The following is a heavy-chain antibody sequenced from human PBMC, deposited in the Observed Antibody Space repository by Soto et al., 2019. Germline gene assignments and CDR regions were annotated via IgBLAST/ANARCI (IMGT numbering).Heavy chain of an antibody. CDR2: IYATGTT. Sequence: SETLSLTXTVSGASISGFYWSWIRKSAGKGLEWIGRIYATGTTDYNPSLKSRVMMSVDTSKKQFSLKLRSVTAADTAVYYCVRDGTKTLRDWFDPWGQGISVTVS. V-gene: IGHV4-4*07. CDR3: VRDGTKTLRDWFDP. D-gene: IGHD1-1*01. J-gene: IGHJ5*02. CDR1: GASISGFY.